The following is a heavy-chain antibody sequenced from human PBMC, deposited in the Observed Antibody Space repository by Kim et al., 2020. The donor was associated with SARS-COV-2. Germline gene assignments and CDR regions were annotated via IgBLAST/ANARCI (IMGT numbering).Heavy chain of an antibody. Sequence: SETLSLTCTVSGGSISSGSYYWSWIRQPAGKGLEWIGRIYTSGSTNYNPSLKSRVTISVDTSKNQFSLKLSSVTAADTAVYYCARDYSGYYYDSSGALLSYYYGMDVWGQGTTVTVSS. V-gene: IGHV4-61*02. CDR2: IYTSGST. J-gene: IGHJ6*02. CDR1: GGSISSGSYY. D-gene: IGHD3-22*01. CDR3: ARDYSGYYYDSSGALLSYYYGMDV.